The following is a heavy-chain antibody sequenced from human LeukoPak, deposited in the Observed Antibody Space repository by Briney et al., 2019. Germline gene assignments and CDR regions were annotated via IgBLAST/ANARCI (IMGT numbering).Heavy chain of an antibody. CDR1: GGSFSGYY. CDR2: INHSGST. J-gene: IGHJ5*02. CDR3: ARGPVGGAAAGNPHGWFDP. V-gene: IGHV4-34*01. D-gene: IGHD6-13*01. Sequence: PSETLSLTCAVYGGSFSGYYWSWLRQPPGKGLEWIGEINHSGSTNYNPSLKRRGTISVDTSKTQLSLKLSSVTAADTAVYYCARGPVGGAAAGNPHGWFDPWGQGTLVTVSS.